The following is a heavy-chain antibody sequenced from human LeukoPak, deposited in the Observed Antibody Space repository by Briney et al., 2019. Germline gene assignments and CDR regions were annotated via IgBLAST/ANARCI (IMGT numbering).Heavy chain of an antibody. CDR2: ISWDGGST. CDR1: GFTFDDYA. Sequence: PGGSLRLSCAASGFTFDDYAMYWVRQAPGKGLEWVSLISWDGGSTYYADSVKGRFTISRDNSKNSLYLQMNSLRAEDTALYYCAKDMAAYYYSSGSIDSWGQGTLVTVSS. V-gene: IGHV3-43D*03. D-gene: IGHD3-10*01. CDR3: AKDMAAYYYSSGSIDS. J-gene: IGHJ4*02.